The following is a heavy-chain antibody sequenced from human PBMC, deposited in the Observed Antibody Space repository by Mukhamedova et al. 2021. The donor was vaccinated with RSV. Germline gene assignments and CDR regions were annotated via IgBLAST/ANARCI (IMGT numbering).Heavy chain of an antibody. CDR2: ISGSGGST. CDR3: AKSREIAVAIDAFDI. D-gene: IGHD6-19*01. V-gene: IGHV3-23*01. Sequence: AISGSGGSTYYADSVKGRFTISRDNSKNTLYLQMNSLRAEDTAVYYCAKSREIAVAIDAFDILCQGPMVTVSS. J-gene: IGHJ3*02.